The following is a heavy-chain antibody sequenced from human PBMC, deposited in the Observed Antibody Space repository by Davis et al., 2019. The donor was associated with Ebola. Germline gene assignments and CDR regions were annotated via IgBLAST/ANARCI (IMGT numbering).Heavy chain of an antibody. CDR2: ISGSGGST. J-gene: IGHJ4*02. CDR1: AITFSSYA. V-gene: IGHV3-23*01. Sequence: GESLKISCADSAITFSSYAMTWVRQAPGKGLEWVSAISGSGGSTYYADSVKGRFTISRDNSKKTLYLQMNSLRAEDTAVYYCAKDYYGSGRPLDYWGQGTLVTVSS. CDR3: AKDYYGSGRPLDY. D-gene: IGHD3-10*01.